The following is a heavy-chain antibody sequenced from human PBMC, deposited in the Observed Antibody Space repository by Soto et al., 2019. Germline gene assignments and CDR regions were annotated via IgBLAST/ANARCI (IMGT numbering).Heavy chain of an antibody. V-gene: IGHV4-39*01. J-gene: IGHJ6*02. CDR1: GGSISSSSYY. CDR3: ARRGEQLAVYYYYGMDV. D-gene: IGHD6-6*01. Sequence: PSETLSLTCTVSGGSISSSSYYWGWIRQPPGKGLEWIGSIYYSGSTYYNPSLKSRVTISVDTSMNQFSLKLSSVTAADTAVYYCARRGEQLAVYYYYGMDVWGQGTTVTVSS. CDR2: IYYSGST.